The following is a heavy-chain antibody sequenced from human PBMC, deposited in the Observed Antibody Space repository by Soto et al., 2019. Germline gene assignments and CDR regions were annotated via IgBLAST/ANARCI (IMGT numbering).Heavy chain of an antibody. CDR1: GGSFSGYY. CDR2: INHSGST. J-gene: IGHJ4*02. CDR3: ASAGFHHCTNGVCYSSPIDY. Sequence: PSETLSLTCAVYGGSFSGYYWSWIRQPPGKGLEWIGEINHSGSTNYNPSLKSRVTISVDTSKNQFSLKLSSVTAADTAVYYCASAGFHHCTNGVCYSSPIDYWGQGTLVTVSS. V-gene: IGHV4-34*01. D-gene: IGHD2-8*01.